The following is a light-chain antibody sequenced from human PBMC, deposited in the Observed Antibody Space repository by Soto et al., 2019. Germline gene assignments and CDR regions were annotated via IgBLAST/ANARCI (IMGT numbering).Light chain of an antibody. Sequence: DIQMTQSPSTLSTSVGDRVTITCRASQSIGHLLAWYQQKPGKAPNLLIYDASSLEVGVPSRFTGGGSGTKFTLTISTLLPDDFATYYCQHYNSVPPWTFDQGTKVDI. CDR1: QSIGHL. CDR3: QHYNSVPPWT. CDR2: DAS. J-gene: IGKJ1*01. V-gene: IGKV1-5*01.